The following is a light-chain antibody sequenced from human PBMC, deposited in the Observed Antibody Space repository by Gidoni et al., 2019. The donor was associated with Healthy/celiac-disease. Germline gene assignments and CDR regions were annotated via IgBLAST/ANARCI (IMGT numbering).Light chain of an antibody. CDR3: QHSYSTPPA. CDR2: AAS. J-gene: IGKJ4*01. Sequence: DIQMTLSPPPLSAPVGDRDTTTCRASQSISSYLTWYQQKPGKTPKLLIYAASSLQSGVPSKFSGSGSGTDFTLTISSLQPEDFATYYCQHSYSTPPAFGGGTKVEIK. V-gene: IGKV1-39*01. CDR1: QSISSY.